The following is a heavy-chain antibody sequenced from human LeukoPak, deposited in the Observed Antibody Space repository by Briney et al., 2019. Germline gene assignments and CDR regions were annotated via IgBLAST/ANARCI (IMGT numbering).Heavy chain of an antibody. D-gene: IGHD3-10*01. J-gene: IGHJ4*02. CDR2: ISSSKSYI. V-gene: IGHV3-21*01. Sequence: GGSLRLSCAASGFTFNTFSMNWVRQAPGKGLEWVSSISSSKSYIHYADSVKGRFTISRDNAKNSLYLQMNSLRADDTAVYYSARGDQLTDYWGQGTLVTVSS. CDR1: GFTFNTFS. CDR3: ARGDQLTDY.